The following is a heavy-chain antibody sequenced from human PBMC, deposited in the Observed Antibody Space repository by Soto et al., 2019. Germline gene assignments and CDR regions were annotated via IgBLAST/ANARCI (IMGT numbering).Heavy chain of an antibody. J-gene: IGHJ4*02. CDR1: GYSFTSYW. CDR3: ARHDPKLYYYDSSGYSDY. CDR2: IYPGDSDT. D-gene: IGHD3-22*01. V-gene: IGHV5-51*01. Sequence: PGESLKISCKGSGYSFTSYWIGWVRQMPGKGLEWMGIIYPGDSDTRYSPSFQGQVTISADKSISTAYLQWSSLKASDTAMYYCARHDPKLYYYDSSGYSDYWGQGTLVTVSS.